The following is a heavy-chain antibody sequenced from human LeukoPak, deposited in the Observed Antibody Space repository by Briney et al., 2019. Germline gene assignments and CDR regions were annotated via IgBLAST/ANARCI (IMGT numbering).Heavy chain of an antibody. D-gene: IGHD6-19*01. CDR1: GYTFNSSY. CDR3: ARDGLGYWYFDL. CDR2: INPSDDST. J-gene: IGHJ2*01. Sequence: ASVKVSCKASGYTFNSSYMHWVRQAPGQGLEWMGIINPSDDSTRYAQKFQGRVTMTRDTSTSTVYMELSSLRSEDTAVYYCARDGLGYWYFDLWGRGTLVTLCS. V-gene: IGHV1-46*02.